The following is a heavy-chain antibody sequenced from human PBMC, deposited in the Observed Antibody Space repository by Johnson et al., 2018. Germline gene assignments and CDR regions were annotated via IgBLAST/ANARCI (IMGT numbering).Heavy chain of an antibody. Sequence: EVQLVETGGGVVRPGGSLRPSCAASGFTLSTYVSWVRQAPGLGLEWVPTTSDRGPHTFYADSVKGRVPISRDNSKDTVYLQTNTPRAEDTAVYFCAKGLSGKTYFQYWGQGTLVTVSS. J-gene: IGHJ1*01. V-gene: IGHV3-23*04. CDR2: TSDRGPHT. CDR1: GFTLSTYV. CDR3: AKGLSGKTYFQY. D-gene: IGHD1-20*01.